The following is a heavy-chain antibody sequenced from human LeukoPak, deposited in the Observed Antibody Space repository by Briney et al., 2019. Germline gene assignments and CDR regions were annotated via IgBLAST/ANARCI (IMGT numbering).Heavy chain of an antibody. Sequence: ASVKVSCKASGYTFTSYGISWVRQAPGQGLEWMGWISAYNGNTNYAQKLQGRVTMTTDTSTSTAYMELRSLRSDDTAVYYCARHLCSTSCYRGAYFDYWGQGTLVTVSS. CDR1: GYTFTSYG. D-gene: IGHD2-2*02. J-gene: IGHJ4*02. CDR3: ARHLCSTSCYRGAYFDY. CDR2: ISAYNGNT. V-gene: IGHV1-18*01.